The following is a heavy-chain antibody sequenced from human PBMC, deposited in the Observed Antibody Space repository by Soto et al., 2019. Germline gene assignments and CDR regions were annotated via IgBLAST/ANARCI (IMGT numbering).Heavy chain of an antibody. J-gene: IGHJ6*02. Sequence: GGSLRLSCAASGFTFSTYSMNWVRQAPGKGLEWVSSMTSASSYIHYADSVKGRFTISRDNAKNSLYLQMNSLRAEDTAVYYCARDGQPLSGYFSSGSCHYDVMDFWGQGSTV. CDR3: ARDGQPLSGYFSSGSCHYDVMDF. CDR2: MTSASSYI. CDR1: GFTFSTYS. V-gene: IGHV3-21*01. D-gene: IGHD2-15*01.